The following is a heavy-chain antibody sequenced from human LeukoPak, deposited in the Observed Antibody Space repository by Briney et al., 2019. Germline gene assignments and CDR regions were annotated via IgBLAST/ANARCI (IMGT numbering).Heavy chain of an antibody. Sequence: SVKVSCKASGGTCSSYAISWVRQAPGQGLEWMGGIIPIFGTANYAQKFQGRVTITTDESTSTAYMELSSLRSEDTAVYYCARADYGDYGFFDIWGQGTMVTVSS. CDR3: ARADYGDYGFFDI. V-gene: IGHV1-69*05. CDR2: IIPIFGTA. CDR1: GGTCSSYA. J-gene: IGHJ3*02. D-gene: IGHD4-17*01.